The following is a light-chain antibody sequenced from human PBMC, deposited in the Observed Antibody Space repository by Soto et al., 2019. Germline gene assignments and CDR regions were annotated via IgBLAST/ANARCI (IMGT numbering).Light chain of an antibody. CDR1: QNVINN. V-gene: IGKV3-15*01. J-gene: IGKJ2*01. CDR3: QQYNNWPPNT. CDR2: GAS. Sequence: EIVMTQSPATLPVSPGEGATLSCRASQNVINNVAWYQQKPGQAPRLLIYGASTRATGIPDRFSGSGSGTEFTLSISSLQSEDFGVYYCQQYNNWPPNTFGQGTKVDIK.